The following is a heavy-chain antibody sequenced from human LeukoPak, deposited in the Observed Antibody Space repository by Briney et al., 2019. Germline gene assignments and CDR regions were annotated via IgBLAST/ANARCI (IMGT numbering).Heavy chain of an antibody. CDR1: GYSISSGYY. CDR2: IYHSGST. J-gene: IGHJ3*02. Sequence: SETLSLTCAVSGYSISSGYYWGWIRQPPGKGLEWIGSIYHSGSTYYNPSLKSRVTISVDTSKNQFSLKLSSVTAADTAVYYCARDGFWSGPDAFDIWGQGTMVTVSS. V-gene: IGHV4-38-2*02. D-gene: IGHD3-3*01. CDR3: ARDGFWSGPDAFDI.